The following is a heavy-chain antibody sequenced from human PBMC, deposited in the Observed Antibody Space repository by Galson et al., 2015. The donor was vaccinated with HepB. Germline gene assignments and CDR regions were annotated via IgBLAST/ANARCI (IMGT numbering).Heavy chain of an antibody. D-gene: IGHD5-18*01. J-gene: IGHJ4*02. Sequence: SLRLSCAASGFTFTYYWMSWVRQAPGKGPEWVANIKQDGSEKYYVDSVKGRFTISRDNAENSLHLQMNSLRADDTAVYYCARDPRYSYGYWGQETLVTVSS. CDR1: GFTFTYYW. V-gene: IGHV3-7*01. CDR2: IKQDGSEK. CDR3: ARDPRYSYGY.